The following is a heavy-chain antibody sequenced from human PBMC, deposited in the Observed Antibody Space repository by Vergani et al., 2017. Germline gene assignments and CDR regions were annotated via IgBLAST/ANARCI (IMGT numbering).Heavy chain of an antibody. Sequence: EVQLVESGGGLVQPGGSLRLSCAASGFTFSSYSMNWVRQASGKGLEWVSSISSSSSYIYYADSVKGRFTISRDNAKNSLYLQMNSLRAEDTAVYYCARDSAITFGGVIVIPPYFDYWGQGTLVTVSS. CDR3: ARDSAITFGGVIVIPPYFDY. J-gene: IGHJ4*02. D-gene: IGHD3-16*02. CDR1: GFTFSSYS. CDR2: ISSSSSYI. V-gene: IGHV3-21*01.